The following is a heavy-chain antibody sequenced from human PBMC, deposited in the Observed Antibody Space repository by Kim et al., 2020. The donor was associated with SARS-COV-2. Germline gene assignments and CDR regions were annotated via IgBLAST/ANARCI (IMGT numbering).Heavy chain of an antibody. CDR3: ARELRIVGALFDYYGMDV. Sequence: GGSLRLSCAASGFTFSSYAMHWVRQAPGKGLEWVAVISYDGSNKYYVDSVKGRFTISRDNSKNTLYLQMNSLRAEDTAVYYCARELRIVGALFDYYGMDVWGQGTTVTVSS. CDR1: GFTFSSYA. CDR2: ISYDGSNK. D-gene: IGHD1-26*01. V-gene: IGHV3-30*04. J-gene: IGHJ6*02.